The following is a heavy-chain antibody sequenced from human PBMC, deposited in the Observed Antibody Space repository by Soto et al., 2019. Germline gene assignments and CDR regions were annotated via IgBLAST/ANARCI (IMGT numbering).Heavy chain of an antibody. CDR2: IYYSGST. CDR3: ASGVAVAGMCYYYYGMDV. V-gene: IGHV4-39*02. CDR1: ACSISSSSYH. Sequence: SETLSLTCTVFACSISSSSYHWGWIRQPPGKGLEWIGSIYYSGSTYYNPSLKSRVTISVDTSKNHLSLMLSSVTAADTAVYFCASGVAVAGMCYYYYGMDVWGQGTTVTVSS. D-gene: IGHD6-19*01. J-gene: IGHJ6*02.